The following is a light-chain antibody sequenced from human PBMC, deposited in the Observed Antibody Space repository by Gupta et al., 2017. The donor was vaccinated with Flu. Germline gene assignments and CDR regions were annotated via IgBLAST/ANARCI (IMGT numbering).Light chain of an antibody. V-gene: IGKV3-15*01. CDR3: QQYNNWRA. J-gene: IGKJ1*01. Sequence: EIMMTQSPATLSVSPGERATLSCRASQSVSSNLAWYQQKPGQAPRLLIYGASNRATGIPARFSGSGSGTEFTLTISSLQSEDFAVYYCQQYNNWRAFGQGTKVEIK. CDR2: GAS. CDR1: QSVSSN.